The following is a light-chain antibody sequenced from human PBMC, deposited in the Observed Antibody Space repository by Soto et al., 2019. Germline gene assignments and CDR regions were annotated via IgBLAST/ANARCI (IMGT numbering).Light chain of an antibody. V-gene: IGKV3-20*01. J-gene: IGKJ1*01. CDR2: GAS. CDR1: QSVSSSY. Sequence: EIVLTQSPGTLSLSPGERATLSCRASQSVSSSYLAWYQQKPGQAPRLLIYGASSRATGIPDRFSGSGSGTDFTLTISRLEPDAFAVYYCQQYGSSLPFGQGTKVEIK. CDR3: QQYGSSLP.